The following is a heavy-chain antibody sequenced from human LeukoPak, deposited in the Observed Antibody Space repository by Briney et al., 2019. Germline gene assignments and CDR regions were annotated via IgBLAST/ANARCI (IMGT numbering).Heavy chain of an antibody. Sequence: GGSLRLSCAASGFTFSRCDMHWVRQAPGKGLEWVAFVLYDGSLKYYADSVRGRVTISRDNSKNTLYLQMNSLRAEDTAVYYFARDRVNWNYLSSVDYWGQGTLVTVSS. CDR1: GFTFSRCD. CDR3: ARDRVNWNYLSSVDY. J-gene: IGHJ4*02. CDR2: VLYDGSLK. D-gene: IGHD1-7*01. V-gene: IGHV3-30*02.